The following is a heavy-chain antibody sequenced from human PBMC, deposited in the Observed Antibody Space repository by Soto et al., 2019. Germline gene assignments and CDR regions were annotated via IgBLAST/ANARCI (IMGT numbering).Heavy chain of an antibody. J-gene: IGHJ6*02. D-gene: IGHD3-10*01. Sequence: QVQLQESGPGLVKPSQTLSLTCTISWGSISSGAYYWSWIRQHPGKGMEWVGYIYYNGSTYYNPSRKRRPNISQDTSKNLCAPRLSSVPAADTAVYDSVCSTAGRVPGVRVYGKQVWGQATRLTVSS. CDR2: IYYNGST. CDR3: VCSTAGRVPGVRVYGKQV. V-gene: IGHV4-31*03. CDR1: WGSISSGAYY.